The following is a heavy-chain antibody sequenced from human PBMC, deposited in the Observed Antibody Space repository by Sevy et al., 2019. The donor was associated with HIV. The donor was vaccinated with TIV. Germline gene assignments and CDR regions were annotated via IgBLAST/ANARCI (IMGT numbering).Heavy chain of an antibody. CDR2: ISSNGGST. V-gene: IGHV3-64*01. J-gene: IGHJ6*02. CDR1: GFTFSSYA. CDR3: XXXXXXXXXXXXXYYGMDV. Sequence: GGSLRLSCAASGFTFSSYAMHWVRQAPGKGLEYVSAISSNGGSTYYANSVKGRFTISRDNSKNTLYLQMGSLRAEDXXXXXXXXXXXXXXXXXXXYYGMDVWGQGTTVTVSS.